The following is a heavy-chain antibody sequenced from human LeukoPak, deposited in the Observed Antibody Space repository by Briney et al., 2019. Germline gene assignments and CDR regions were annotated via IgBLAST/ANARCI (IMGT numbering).Heavy chain of an antibody. V-gene: IGHV4-39*01. CDR1: GDSVSSTRYY. J-gene: IGHJ5*02. CDR2: IYYSGTT. Sequence: SETLSLTXTVSGDSVSSTRYYRGWIRQPPGKGLEWIGSIYYSGTTYYNPSLKSRVTILLDMSKNQFSLRLTSVTAADTAVYYCARYSYGGEDWFDPWGQGTLVTVSS. D-gene: IGHD3-16*01. CDR3: ARYSYGGEDWFDP.